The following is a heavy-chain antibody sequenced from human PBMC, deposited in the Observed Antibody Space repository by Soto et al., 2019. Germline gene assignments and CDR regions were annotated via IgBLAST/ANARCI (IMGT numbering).Heavy chain of an antibody. CDR1: GYRFTSYW. CDR2: IDPSDSYT. D-gene: IGHD2-2*01. J-gene: IGHJ6*02. CDR3: ARHCSSTSCFYYGMDV. Sequence: ESLNLSCTGSGYRFTSYWISWVRQMPGKGLEWMGRIDPSDSYTNYSPSFQGHVTISADKSISTAYLQWSSLKASDTAMYYCARHCSSTSCFYYGMDVWGQGTTVTVSS. V-gene: IGHV5-10-1*01.